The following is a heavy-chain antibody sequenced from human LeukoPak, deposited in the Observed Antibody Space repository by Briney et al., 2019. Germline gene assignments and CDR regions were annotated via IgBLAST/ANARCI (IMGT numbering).Heavy chain of an antibody. Sequence: PGGSLRLSCAASGFTFSTYWMRWVRQAPGKGLEWVASIKQNGGEKYYVDSVKGRFTISRDNANNSVFLQMNSLRVEDTALYYCARESSSGFDYWGQGTLVTVSS. V-gene: IGHV3-7*01. CDR1: GFTFSTYW. J-gene: IGHJ4*02. CDR2: IKQNGGEK. D-gene: IGHD6-13*01. CDR3: ARESSSGFDY.